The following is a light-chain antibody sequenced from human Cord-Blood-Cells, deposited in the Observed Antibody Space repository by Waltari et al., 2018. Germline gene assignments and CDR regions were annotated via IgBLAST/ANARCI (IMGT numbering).Light chain of an antibody. CDR3: SSYTSSSTVV. Sequence: QSALTQTACVSGSPGQFITTSCTGPSTNVCGSFYLSWYQQHPGKAPKLMIYDVSNRPSAVSNRFSGSKSGNTASLTISGLQAEDEADYYCSSYTSSSTVVFGRATKLTVL. J-gene: IGLJ2*01. V-gene: IGLV2-14*01. CDR2: DVS. CDR1: STNVCGSFY.